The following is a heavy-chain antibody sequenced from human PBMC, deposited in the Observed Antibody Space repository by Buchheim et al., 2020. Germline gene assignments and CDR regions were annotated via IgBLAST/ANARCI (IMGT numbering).Heavy chain of an antibody. CDR3: ATDLRAAAVTNFDY. Sequence: QVQLVESGGGVVQPGRSLRLSCAASGFTFSSYGMHWVRQAPGKGLEWVAVIWYDGSNKYYADSVKGRFTISRDNSKNTPYLQMNSLRAEDTAVYYCATDLRAAAVTNFDYWGQGTL. V-gene: IGHV3-33*01. CDR1: GFTFSSYG. D-gene: IGHD6-13*01. J-gene: IGHJ4*02. CDR2: IWYDGSNK.